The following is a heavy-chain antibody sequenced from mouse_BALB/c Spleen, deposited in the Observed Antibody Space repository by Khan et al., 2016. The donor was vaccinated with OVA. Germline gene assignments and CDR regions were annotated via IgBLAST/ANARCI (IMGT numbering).Heavy chain of an antibody. CDR2: INPNNGGT. J-gene: IGHJ3*01. CDR1: GYTFTDYN. CDR3: ARLGYGTFGC. V-gene: IGHV1-18*01. D-gene: IGHD1-1*01. Sequence: VRLQQSGPELVKPGASVKIPCKASGYTFTDYNMDWVKQSHGKSLEWIGDINPNNGGTIYNQKFKGKATLTVEKSSNTAYMELRSLASEDTAVYYCARLGYGTFGCWGQGTLVTVSA.